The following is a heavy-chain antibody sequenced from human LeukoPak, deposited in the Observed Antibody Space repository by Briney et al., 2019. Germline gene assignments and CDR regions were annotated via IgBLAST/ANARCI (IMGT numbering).Heavy chain of an antibody. V-gene: IGHV4-39*01. J-gene: IGHJ4*02. CDR3: VRQGGWGGAASLIEF. Sequence: SETLSLTCTVSGVSISTSTHYWAWIRQPPGKRLEWIGSMFYRGSTYYNASLKSRVTLSVDTSRNQFSLKLSSVTPSDTAMYYCVRQGGWGGAASLIEFWGQGTLVTVSS. CDR1: GVSISTSTHY. D-gene: IGHD2-15*01. CDR2: MFYRGST.